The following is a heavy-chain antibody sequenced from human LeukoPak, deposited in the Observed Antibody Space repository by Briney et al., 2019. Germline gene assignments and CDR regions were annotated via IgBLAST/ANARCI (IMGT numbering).Heavy chain of an antibody. CDR2: INPGGSSI. Sequence: GRSLRLSCAASGFTFSSYWMHWVRQVPGKGLVWVARINPGGSSITYADSVKGRFTISRDNAKNTLYLQMDSLRAEDAGVYYCARSNQADDYWGQGTLVTVSS. V-gene: IGHV3-74*01. J-gene: IGHJ4*02. D-gene: IGHD1-14*01. CDR3: ARSNQADDY. CDR1: GFTFSSYW.